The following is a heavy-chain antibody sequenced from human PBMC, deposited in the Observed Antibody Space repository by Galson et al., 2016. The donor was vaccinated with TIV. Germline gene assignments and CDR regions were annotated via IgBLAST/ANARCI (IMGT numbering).Heavy chain of an antibody. J-gene: IGHJ2*01. CDR2: IKEDGSEK. CDR1: GFTFRSYW. CDR3: ARSYSSSWSGWYFDL. V-gene: IGHV3-7*03. Sequence: SLRLSCAASGFTFRSYWMSWVRQAPGKGLEWVANIKEDGSEKYYVDSVKGRFTISRDNAKNSLYVQMNSLRDEDTAVYYCARSYSSSWSGWYFDLWGRGTLVTVSS. D-gene: IGHD6-13*01.